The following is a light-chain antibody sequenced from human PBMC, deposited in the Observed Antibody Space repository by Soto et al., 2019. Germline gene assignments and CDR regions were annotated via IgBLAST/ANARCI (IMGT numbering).Light chain of an antibody. CDR1: QRVSDT. J-gene: IGKJ5*01. Sequence: EIVMTQSPATLSVAPGERAALSCRASQRVSDTLACYQPTPGQVPRLLICVASTRVTRIPARFSGSAFGTEFPITISSLKSEDFAVYYCRQYNYRPPTFGQGTRLEMK. V-gene: IGKV3-15*01. CDR2: VAS. CDR3: RQYNYRPPT.